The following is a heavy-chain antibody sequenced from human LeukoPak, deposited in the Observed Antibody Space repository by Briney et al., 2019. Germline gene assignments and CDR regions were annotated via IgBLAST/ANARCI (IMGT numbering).Heavy chain of an antibody. CDR1: GYTFTSYY. Sequence: ASAKVSCKASGYTFTSYYMHWVRQAPGQGLEWMGIINPSGGSTSYAQKFQGRVTMTRDTSTSTVYMELSSLRSEDTAVYYCARDPTEGQQLALYNFDYWGQGTLVTVSS. CDR2: INPSGGST. V-gene: IGHV1-46*01. J-gene: IGHJ4*02. D-gene: IGHD6-13*01. CDR3: ARDPTEGQQLALYNFDY.